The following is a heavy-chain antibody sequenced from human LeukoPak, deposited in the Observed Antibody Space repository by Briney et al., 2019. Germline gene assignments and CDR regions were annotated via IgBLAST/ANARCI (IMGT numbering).Heavy chain of an antibody. CDR3: ARESPSHEVRDYYYYYGMDV. D-gene: IGHD3-10*01. Sequence: WASVTVSCKASGYTFTGYYMRWVRQAPGQGLEWMGWINPNSGGTNYAQKFQGWVTMTRDTPISTAYMELSRLRSDDTAVYYCARESPSHEVRDYYYYYGMDVWGQGTTVTVFS. V-gene: IGHV1-2*04. J-gene: IGHJ6*02. CDR1: GYTFTGYY. CDR2: INPNSGGT.